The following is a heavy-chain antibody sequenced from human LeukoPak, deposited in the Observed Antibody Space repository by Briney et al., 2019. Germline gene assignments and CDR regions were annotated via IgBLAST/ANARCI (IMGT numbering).Heavy chain of an antibody. J-gene: IGHJ4*02. CDR3: AREGGDSSGING. CDR1: GGSLSSYY. D-gene: IGHD6-19*01. CDR2: IYTSGST. Sequence: SETLSLTCTVSGGSLSSYYWSWIRQPAGKGLEWIVRIYTSGSTNYNPSLKSRVTMSVDTFKNTFSLKLSSVTAADTAVYYCAREGGDSSGINGWGQGTLVTVSS. V-gene: IGHV4-4*07.